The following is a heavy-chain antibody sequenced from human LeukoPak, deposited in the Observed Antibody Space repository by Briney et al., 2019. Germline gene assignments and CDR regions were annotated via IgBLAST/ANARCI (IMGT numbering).Heavy chain of an antibody. CDR3: ARLGFVWTTVTTSYYFDY. CDR2: VYYTGST. D-gene: IGHD4-17*01. Sequence: SETLPLTCTVSGGSITSRSYYWGWIRQPPGKGLEWIGSVYYTGSTYYNPSLKSRVTISVDTSKNQFSLKLTSVTAADTAVYYCARLGFVWTTVTTSYYFDYWGQGTLVTVSS. V-gene: IGHV4-39*01. CDR1: GGSITSRSYY. J-gene: IGHJ4*02.